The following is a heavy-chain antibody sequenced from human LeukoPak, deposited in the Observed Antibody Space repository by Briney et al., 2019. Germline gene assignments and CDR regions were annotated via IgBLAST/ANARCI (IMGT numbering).Heavy chain of an antibody. CDR2: ISAYNGNT. CDR3: ARTPAATNYYYYYGMDV. J-gene: IGHJ6*02. D-gene: IGHD2-15*01. V-gene: IGHV1-18*01. Sequence: ASVKVSCKASGYTFTGYGISWVRQAPGQGLEWMGWISAYNGNTNYAQKLQGRVTMTTDTSTSTAYMELRSLRSDDTAVYYCARTPAATNYYYYYGMDVWGQGTTVTVSS. CDR1: GYTFTGYG.